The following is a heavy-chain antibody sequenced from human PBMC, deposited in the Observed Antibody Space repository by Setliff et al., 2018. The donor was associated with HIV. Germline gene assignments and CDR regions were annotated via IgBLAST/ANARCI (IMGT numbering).Heavy chain of an antibody. CDR2: LYHTGKT. J-gene: IGHJ6*03. V-gene: IGHV4-39*01. D-gene: IGHD4-4*01. CDR3: TSRFDYCSTWSQIFGFFQSYTDV. CDR1: GGSINSDAYY. Sequence: PSETLSLTCNVSGGSINSDAYYWAWISQAPGKGLEWIGGLYHTGKTSHNPSLKSRVNISLVTSKTQFSLHLRFVTASDTAIYFCTSRFDYCSTWSQIFGFFQSYTDVWGNGTTVTVSS.